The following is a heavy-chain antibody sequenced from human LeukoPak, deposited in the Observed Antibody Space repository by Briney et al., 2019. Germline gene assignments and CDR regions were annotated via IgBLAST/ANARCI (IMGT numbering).Heavy chain of an antibody. V-gene: IGHV3-7*01. CDR1: GFTFSSYW. J-gene: IGHJ6*02. CDR2: IKQDGSEK. Sequence: GGSLRLSCAASGFTFSSYWMSWVRRAPGKGLEWVANIKQDGSEKYYVDSVKGRFTISRDNAKSSLYLQMNSLRAEDTAVYYCASYNDYMAPYGMDVWGQGTTVTVSS. CDR3: ASYNDYMAPYGMDV. D-gene: IGHD4-4*01.